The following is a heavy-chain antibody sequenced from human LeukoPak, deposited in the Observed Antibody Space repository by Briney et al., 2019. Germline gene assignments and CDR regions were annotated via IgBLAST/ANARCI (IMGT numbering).Heavy chain of an antibody. J-gene: IGHJ4*02. Sequence: GGSLRLSCAASVFTFSSYAMHWVRQAPGKGLEWVAVISYDGSNKYYADSVKGRFTISRDNSKNTLYLQMNSLRAEDTAVYYCARDGEGGHSYGYNYFDYWGQGTLVTVSS. CDR1: VFTFSSYA. D-gene: IGHD5-18*01. CDR2: ISYDGSNK. CDR3: ARDGEGGHSYGYNYFDY. V-gene: IGHV3-30*04.